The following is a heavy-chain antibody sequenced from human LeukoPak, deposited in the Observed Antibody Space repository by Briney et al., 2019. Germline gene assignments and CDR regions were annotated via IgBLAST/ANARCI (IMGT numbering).Heavy chain of an antibody. CDR3: TRDGLHTAHFDY. J-gene: IGHJ4*02. D-gene: IGHD5-18*01. Sequence: PGGSLRLSCAASGFTFSTYTMNRVRQAPGKGLEWVSTVSDSRDVHYSDSVKGRFTISRDNARNSLYLQMNSLRDEDTAVYYCTRDGLHTAHFDYWGQGTLVTVSS. CDR1: GFTFSTYT. V-gene: IGHV3-48*02. CDR2: VSDSRDV.